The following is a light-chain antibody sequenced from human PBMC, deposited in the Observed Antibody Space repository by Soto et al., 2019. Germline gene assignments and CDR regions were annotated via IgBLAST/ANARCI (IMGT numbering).Light chain of an antibody. CDR2: GNS. Sequence: QSVLTQPPSVSGAPGQRVTISCTGSSSNIGAGYDVHWYQQLPGTAPKLLIYGNSNRPSGVPDRFSGSKSGTSAPLAITGLQAEDEADYYCQSYDSSLSWVFGGGTQLTVL. CDR1: SSNIGAGYD. J-gene: IGLJ3*02. CDR3: QSYDSSLSWV. V-gene: IGLV1-40*01.